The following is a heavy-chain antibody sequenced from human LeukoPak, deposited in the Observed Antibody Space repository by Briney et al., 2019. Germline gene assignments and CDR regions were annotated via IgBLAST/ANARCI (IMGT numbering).Heavy chain of an antibody. J-gene: IGHJ5*02. Sequence: GESLKISCKASGYTSTDYWVAWVRQMPGKGLEWMGLIYPGESETRYNPSFQGHVTMSVDNSINTAYLQWSSLQASDAAIYYCARGRWSVATKWFDPWGQGTLVTVSA. D-gene: IGHD4-23*01. CDR1: GYTSTDYW. CDR3: ARGRWSVATKWFDP. V-gene: IGHV5-51*01. CDR2: IYPGESET.